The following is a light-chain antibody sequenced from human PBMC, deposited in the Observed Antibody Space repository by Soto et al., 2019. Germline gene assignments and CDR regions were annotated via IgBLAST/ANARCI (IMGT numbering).Light chain of an antibody. V-gene: IGLV1-40*01. CDR2: GNT. CDR1: SSNIGAGYA. Sequence: QAVLTQPPSVSGAPGQRVTMSCTGSSSNIGAGYAVHLYQQLPGTAPKLLIYGNTNRPSGVPDRFSGSESGTSASLAITGLQAADEADYYYQSYDTSLSASVFGGGTKLTVL. J-gene: IGLJ2*01. CDR3: QSYDTSLSASV.